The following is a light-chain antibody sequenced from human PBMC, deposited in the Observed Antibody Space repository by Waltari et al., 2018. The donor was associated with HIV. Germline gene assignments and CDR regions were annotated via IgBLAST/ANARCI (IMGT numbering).Light chain of an antibody. CDR2: RNN. V-gene: IGLV1-47*01. J-gene: IGLJ3*02. CDR3: ATWDDNLGGRV. CDR1: SSNIGSNY. Sequence: QSVLTQPPSASGTPGQRVTISCSGSSSNIGSNYVYWYQQLPGTATKLLISRNNRRPSGVPARFSGSKSGTSASLAISGLRSEDEADYYCATWDDNLGGRVFGGGTKLTVL.